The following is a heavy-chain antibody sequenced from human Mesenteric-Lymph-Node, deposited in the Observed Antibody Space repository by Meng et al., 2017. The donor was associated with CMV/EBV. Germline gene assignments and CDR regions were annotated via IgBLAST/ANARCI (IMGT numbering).Heavy chain of an antibody. J-gene: IGHJ4*02. V-gene: IGHV4-34*01. D-gene: IGHD3-10*01. CDR1: NGSFTTDY. CDR2: INHRGAT. Sequence: YNGSFTTDYWMWIRQPPGKGLEWIGEINHRGATKDNPSLKSRLTMSVDTSKSQFSLKLSSVTAADTAVYYCARATVFVRGVRRTEDYWGQGTLVTVSS. CDR3: ARATVFVRGVRRTEDY.